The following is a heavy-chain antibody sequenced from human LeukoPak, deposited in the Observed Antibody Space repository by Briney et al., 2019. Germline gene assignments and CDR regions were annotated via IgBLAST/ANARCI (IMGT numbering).Heavy chain of an antibody. CDR1: GFTFSSYS. V-gene: IGHV3-21*01. D-gene: IGHD6-13*01. Sequence: GGSLRLSCAASGFTFSSYSMNWVRQAPGKGLEWVSSISSSSSYIYYADSVKGRFTISRDNAKNSLYLQMNSLRAEDTAVYYCARGAQHLYYYYGMDVWGQGTTVTVSS. CDR2: ISSSSSYI. CDR3: ARGAQHLYYYYGMDV. J-gene: IGHJ6*02.